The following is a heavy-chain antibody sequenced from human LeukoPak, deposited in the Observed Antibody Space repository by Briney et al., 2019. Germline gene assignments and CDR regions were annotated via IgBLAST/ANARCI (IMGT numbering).Heavy chain of an antibody. V-gene: IGHV4-59*01. D-gene: IGHD6-19*01. J-gene: IGHJ6*02. Sequence: PSETLSLICTVSGGSISSYYWSCIRHPPGKGLEWIGYIYYSGSTNYNPTLKSPVTISVDTSKNQFSLKLSSVTAADTTVYYCARDGAVAGKMSYYYYGMDVWGQGTTVTVSS. CDR1: GGSISSYY. CDR3: ARDGAVAGKMSYYYYGMDV. CDR2: IYYSGST.